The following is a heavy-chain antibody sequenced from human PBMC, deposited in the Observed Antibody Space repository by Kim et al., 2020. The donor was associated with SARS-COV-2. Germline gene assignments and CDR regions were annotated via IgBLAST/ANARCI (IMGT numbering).Heavy chain of an antibody. CDR1: GFTFSNYN. D-gene: IGHD5-18*01. V-gene: IGHV3-48*02. CDR2: ISSSSTTI. Sequence: GGSLRLSCAASGFTFSNYNMNWVRQAPGKGLQWVSYISSSSTTIFYADSVKGRFTISRDNAKNSLFLQMNSLRDEDTAVYYCARGDYSYGYAYAMDVWGQGTTVTVSS. J-gene: IGHJ6*02. CDR3: ARGDYSYGYAYAMDV.